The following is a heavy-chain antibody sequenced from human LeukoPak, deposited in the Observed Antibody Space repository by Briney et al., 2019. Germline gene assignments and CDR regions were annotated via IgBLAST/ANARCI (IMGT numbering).Heavy chain of an antibody. CDR2: ISSSSNYI. J-gene: IGHJ5*02. Sequence: GGSLRLSCAASGFTFSSYSMNWVRQAPGNGLEGVSSISSSSNYIYYADSVKGRFTISRDNAKNSLYLQMNGLRAEDTAVYYCARWGRKYYNWFDPWGQGTLVTVSS. CDR3: ARWGRKYYNWFDP. D-gene: IGHD2/OR15-2a*01. CDR1: GFTFSSYS. V-gene: IGHV3-21*01.